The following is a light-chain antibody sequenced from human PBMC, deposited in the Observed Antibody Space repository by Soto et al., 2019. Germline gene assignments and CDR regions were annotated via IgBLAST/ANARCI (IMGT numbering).Light chain of an antibody. CDR2: DAS. V-gene: IGKV3D-15*01. J-gene: IGKJ5*01. CDR3: QQYNNWPPIT. Sequence: EVVFTQSPGTLSLSPGERATLFCRASQSVSSYLAWYQQKPGQAPRLLIYDASTRATGIPARFSGSGSGTEFILTISSLQSEDFGVYYCQQYNNWPPITFGQGTRLEIK. CDR1: QSVSSY.